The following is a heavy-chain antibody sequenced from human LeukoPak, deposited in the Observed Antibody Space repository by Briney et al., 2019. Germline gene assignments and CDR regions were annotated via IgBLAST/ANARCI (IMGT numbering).Heavy chain of an antibody. V-gene: IGHV3-23*01. D-gene: IGHD1-26*01. J-gene: IGHJ3*02. CDR2: ITATGSRT. CDR3: AKASSGSHPFAFDI. Sequence: PGGSLRLSCAASGPTFGSYTMSWVRQAPGKGLEWVSGITATGSRTYYADSVKGRFTISRDNSKNTLYLQMNSLRAEDTAVYYCAKASSGSHPFAFDIWGQGTMVTVSS. CDR1: GPTFGSYT.